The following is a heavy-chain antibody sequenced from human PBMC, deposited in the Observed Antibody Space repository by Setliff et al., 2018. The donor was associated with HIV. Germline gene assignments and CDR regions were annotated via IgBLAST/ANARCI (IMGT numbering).Heavy chain of an antibody. CDR1: GYTFTNYW. J-gene: IGHJ6*03. V-gene: IGHV5-51*01. CDR2: IYPGDSDI. Sequence: GESLKISCEASGYTFTNYWIGWVRQMPGKGLEWMGIIYPGDSDIIYSPSFQGQVTISADKSITTAYLQRSSLKASDTAIYYCVRHRSAVAGTRIGYCYYMDVWGKGTTVTVSS. D-gene: IGHD6-19*01. CDR3: VRHRSAVAGTRIGYCYYMDV.